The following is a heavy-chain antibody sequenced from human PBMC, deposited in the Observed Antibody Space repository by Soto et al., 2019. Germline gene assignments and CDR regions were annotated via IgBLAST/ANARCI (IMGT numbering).Heavy chain of an antibody. CDR2: IGTAGDT. Sequence: AGSLRLSCEDSGFNFSSYDMHWVRQATGKGLEWVSAIGTAGDTYYPGSVKGRFTISRENAKNSLYLQMNSLRAGDTAVYYCARESLGPEDYYYYGMDVWGQGTTVTVSS. CDR3: ARESLGPEDYYYYGMDV. J-gene: IGHJ6*02. V-gene: IGHV3-13*01. D-gene: IGHD2-2*01. CDR1: GFNFSSYD.